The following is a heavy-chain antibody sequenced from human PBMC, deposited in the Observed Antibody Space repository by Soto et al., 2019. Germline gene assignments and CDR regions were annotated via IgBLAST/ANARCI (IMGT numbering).Heavy chain of an antibody. Sequence: GSLRLSCAASGFTFSNAWMSWVRQAPGKGLEWVGRIKRKTDGGTTGYAAPVKGRFTISRDDSKNTLYLQMNSLKTEDTAVYYCTTDRVGYCSSTSCYQSVRYYYGMDVWGQVTTVTVSS. CDR1: GFTFSNAW. V-gene: IGHV3-15*01. J-gene: IGHJ6*02. CDR2: IKRKTDGGTT. D-gene: IGHD2-2*03. CDR3: TTDRVGYCSSTSCYQSVRYYYGMDV.